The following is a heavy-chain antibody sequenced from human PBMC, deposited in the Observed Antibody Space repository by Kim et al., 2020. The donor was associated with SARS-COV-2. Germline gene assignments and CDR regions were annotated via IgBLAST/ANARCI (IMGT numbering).Heavy chain of an antibody. V-gene: IGHV3-30*01. J-gene: IGHJ3*02. CDR3: AREMSGSYASDAFDI. Sequence: DSVKGRFTISRDNSKNTLYLQMNSLRAEDTAVYYCAREMSGSYASDAFDIWGQGTMVTVSS. D-gene: IGHD1-26*01.